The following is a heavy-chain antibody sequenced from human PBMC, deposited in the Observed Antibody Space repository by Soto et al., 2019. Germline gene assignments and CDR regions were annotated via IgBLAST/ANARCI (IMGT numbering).Heavy chain of an antibody. CDR2: INHSGST. CDR1: GGSFSGYY. J-gene: IGHJ4*02. CDR3: ARGITTY. V-gene: IGHV4-34*01. D-gene: IGHD1-20*01. Sequence: SETLSLTCAVCGGSFSGYYWSWIRQPPGKGLEWIGEINHSGSTNYNPSLKSRVTISVDTSKNQFSLKLSSVTAADTAVYYCARGITTYWGQGTLVTVSS.